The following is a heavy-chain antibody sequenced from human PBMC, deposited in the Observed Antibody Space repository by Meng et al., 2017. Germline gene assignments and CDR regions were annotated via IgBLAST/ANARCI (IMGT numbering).Heavy chain of an antibody. CDR2: INTNTGNP. J-gene: IGHJ4*02. CDR1: GYTFTSYA. V-gene: IGHV7-4-1*02. CDR3: ARENRWEPPDY. D-gene: IGHD1-26*01. Sequence: QMLAFGAEVKKPWASVKVSCKASGYTFTSYAMNWVRQAPGQGLEWMGWINTNTGNPTYAQGFTGRFVFSLDTSVSTAYLQISSLKAEDTAVYYCARENRWEPPDYWGQGTLVTVSS.